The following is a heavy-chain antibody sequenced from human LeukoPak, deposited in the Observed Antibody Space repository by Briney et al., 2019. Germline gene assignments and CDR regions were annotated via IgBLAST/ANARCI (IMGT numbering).Heavy chain of an antibody. CDR2: IIPIFGTA. CDR1: GGTFSSYA. CDR3: AKDNREYCSSTSCYIALDY. J-gene: IGHJ4*02. Sequence: SVKVSCKASGGTFSSYAISWVRQAPGQGLEWMGGIIPIFGTANYAQKFQGRVTITEDESTNTAYMELTSLRSEDTAVYYCAKDNREYCSSTSCYIALDYWGQGTLVTVSS. V-gene: IGHV1-69*13. D-gene: IGHD2-2*02.